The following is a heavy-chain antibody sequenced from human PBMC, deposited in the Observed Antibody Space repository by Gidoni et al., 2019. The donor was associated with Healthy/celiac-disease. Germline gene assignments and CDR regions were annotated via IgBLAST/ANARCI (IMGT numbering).Heavy chain of an antibody. V-gene: IGHV3-33*01. CDR1: GFTFSSYG. J-gene: IGHJ4*02. CDR2: IWYDGSNK. D-gene: IGHD1-26*01. Sequence: ESGGGVVQPGRSLRLSCAASGFTFSSYGMHWVRQAPGKGLEWVAVIWYDGSNKYYADSVKGRFTISRDNSKNTLYLQRNSLRAEDTAVYYCAGSGSYRQFDYWGQGTLVTVSS. CDR3: AGSGSYRQFDY.